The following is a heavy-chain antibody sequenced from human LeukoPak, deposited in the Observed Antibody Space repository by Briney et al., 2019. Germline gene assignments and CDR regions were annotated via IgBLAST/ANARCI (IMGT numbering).Heavy chain of an antibody. Sequence: GGSLTLSCPASGFTFSRYAMSWVRQAPGKGLEWVSAISGSGGSTYYADSVKGRFTIPSHNSKNTLYLQMNSLRDEDTAVYYCAKESPSMYYYDSSGYFDYWGQGTLVTVSS. D-gene: IGHD3-22*01. CDR3: AKESPSMYYYDSSGYFDY. J-gene: IGHJ4*02. V-gene: IGHV3-23*01. CDR1: GFTFSRYA. CDR2: ISGSGGST.